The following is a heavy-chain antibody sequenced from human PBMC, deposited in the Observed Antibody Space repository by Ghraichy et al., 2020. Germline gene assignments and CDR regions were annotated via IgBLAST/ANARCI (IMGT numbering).Heavy chain of an antibody. D-gene: IGHD1-14*01. J-gene: IGHJ4*02. CDR1: GGSITNYY. CDR3: ARFSFRPGSTTNFEY. Sequence: SETLSLTCTVSGGSITNYYWGWIRQPAGKGLEWVGRIYSSGSTNYNPSLKTRVTMSVDTSKNQFSLKLTSVTAADTAVYYCARFSFRPGSTTNFEYWGQGTRVTVYS. V-gene: IGHV4-4*07. CDR2: IYSSGST.